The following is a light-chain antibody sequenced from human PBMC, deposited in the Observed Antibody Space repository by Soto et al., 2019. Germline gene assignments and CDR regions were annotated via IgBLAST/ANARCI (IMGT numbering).Light chain of an antibody. CDR1: QSVSSSY. J-gene: IGKJ1*01. CDR2: DAS. CDR3: QQYNNWPRT. V-gene: IGKV3D-15*01. Sequence: EIVMTQSPAILSVSPGEIASLSFRASQSVSSSYLAWYQQKPGQAPRLLIYDASNRATGIPARFSGSGSGTEFTLTISSLQSEDFAVYYCQQYNNWPRTFGQGTKVDIK.